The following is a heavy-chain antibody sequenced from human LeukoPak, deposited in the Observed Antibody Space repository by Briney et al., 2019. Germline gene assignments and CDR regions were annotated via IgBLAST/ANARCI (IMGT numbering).Heavy chain of an antibody. D-gene: IGHD2-8*01. CDR2: ISRSSRHV. J-gene: IGHJ1*01. CDR1: GFTFSDYS. Sequence: GGSLRLSCAASGFTFSDYSMNWVRQAPGKGLEWVSSISRSSRHVYYAGSVKGRFTISRDNAKNSLYLQMNSLRAEDMAVYFCVRDLMGSGSTAAYLHHWGQGTLVTVSS. V-gene: IGHV3-21*01. CDR3: VRDLMGSGSTAAYLHH.